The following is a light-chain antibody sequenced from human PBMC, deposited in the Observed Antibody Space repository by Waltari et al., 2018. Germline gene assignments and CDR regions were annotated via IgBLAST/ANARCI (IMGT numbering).Light chain of an antibody. CDR3: QQSYSTPF. V-gene: IGKV1-39*01. Sequence: QSPSSLSASVGDRVTITCRASQSITTYLNWYQQKPGKAPKLLIYAASSLQSEVPSRFSGSGSGTDFTLTISSLQPEDFATYYCQQSYSTPFFGPGTKVDIK. J-gene: IGKJ3*01. CDR2: AAS. CDR1: QSITTY.